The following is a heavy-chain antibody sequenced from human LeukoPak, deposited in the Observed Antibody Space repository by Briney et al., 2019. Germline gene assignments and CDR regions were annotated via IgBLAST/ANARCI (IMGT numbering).Heavy chain of an antibody. D-gene: IGHD3-22*01. CDR2: IIPIFGTA. CDR3: ARDSSLQDYYDSSGYYPNWFDP. J-gene: IGHJ5*02. CDR1: GGTFSSYA. V-gene: IGHV1-69*06. Sequence: GASVKVSCKASGGTFSSYAISWVRQAPGQGLEWMGGIIPIFGTANYAQKFQGRVTITADKSTSTAYMELSSLRSEDTAVYYCARDSSLQDYYDSSGYYPNWFDPWGQGTLVTVSS.